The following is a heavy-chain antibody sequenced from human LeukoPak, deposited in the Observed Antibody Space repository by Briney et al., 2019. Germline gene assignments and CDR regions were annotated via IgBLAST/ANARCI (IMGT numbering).Heavy chain of an antibody. Sequence: PSQTLSLTCTVSGGSISSGDYYWSWIRQPPGKGLEWIGYIYYSGSTYYSPSLKSRVTISVDTSKNQFSLKLSSVTAADTAVYYCARDPVGYDSSGYSDTYFDYWGQGTLVTVSS. CDR3: ARDPVGYDSSGYSDTYFDY. V-gene: IGHV4-30-4*01. CDR1: GGSISSGDYY. CDR2: IYYSGST. D-gene: IGHD3-22*01. J-gene: IGHJ4*02.